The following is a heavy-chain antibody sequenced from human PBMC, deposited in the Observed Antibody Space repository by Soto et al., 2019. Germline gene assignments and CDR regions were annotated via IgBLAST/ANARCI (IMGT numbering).Heavy chain of an antibody. CDR1: GGSIVGYY. V-gene: IGHV4-59*01. CDR2: IYYSGST. J-gene: IGHJ6*02. CDR3: ARAGGTKTPASSGYYYYGMDV. D-gene: IGHD1-26*01. Sequence: TLSLTCTVSGGSIVGYYWSWVRQPPGKGLEWIGYIYYSGSTNYNPSLKSRFTISVDTSRNQFSLKLNSVTAADTAVYYCARAGGTKTPASSGYYYYGMDVWGQGTTVTV.